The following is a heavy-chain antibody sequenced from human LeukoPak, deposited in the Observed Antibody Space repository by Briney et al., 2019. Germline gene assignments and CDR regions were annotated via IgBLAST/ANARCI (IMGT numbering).Heavy chain of an antibody. Sequence: PGGSLRLSCATSGFIFSSSWMSWVRQAPGKGLECVANIKEDGREKYYVDSVKGRFTISRDNAKNSLYLQMSSLRAEDTAVYYCARGGRPDYWGQGTLVTVSS. D-gene: IGHD3-10*01. CDR3: ARGGRPDY. CDR2: IKEDGREK. V-gene: IGHV3-7*01. CDR1: GFIFSSSW. J-gene: IGHJ4*02.